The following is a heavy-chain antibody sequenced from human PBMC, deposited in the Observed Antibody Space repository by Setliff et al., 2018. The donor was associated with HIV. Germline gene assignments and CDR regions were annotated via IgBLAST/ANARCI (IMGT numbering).Heavy chain of an antibody. V-gene: IGHV4-4*08. Sequence: ASETLSLTCTVSGGSISSHYWSWIRQPPGKGLEWIGYFYKSGSTNSGPSFKSRVSMSGDTSKNQFSLKLTSVTAADTAVYYCARAPIVNPRLDYWGQGTLVTVSS. CDR1: GGSISSHY. CDR3: ARAPIVNPRLDY. D-gene: IGHD2-15*01. J-gene: IGHJ4*02. CDR2: FYKSGST.